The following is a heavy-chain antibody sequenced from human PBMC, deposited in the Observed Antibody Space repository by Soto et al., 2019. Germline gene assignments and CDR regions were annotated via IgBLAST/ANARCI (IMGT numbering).Heavy chain of an antibody. CDR1: GGTFSSYA. CDR2: IIPIFGTA. CDR3: ARNINGHSSSWYYYYYYGMDV. J-gene: IGHJ6*02. V-gene: IGHV1-69*13. D-gene: IGHD6-13*01. Sequence: ASVNVSCKASGGTFSSYAISRVREAAGQRLEWMGGIIPIFGTANYAQKFQGRVTITADESTSTAYMELSSLRSEDTAVYYCARNINGHSSSWYYYYYYGMDVWGQGTTVTVSS.